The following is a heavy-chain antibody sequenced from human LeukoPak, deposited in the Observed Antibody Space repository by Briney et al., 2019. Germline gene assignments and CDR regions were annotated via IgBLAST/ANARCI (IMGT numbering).Heavy chain of an antibody. J-gene: IGHJ4*02. CDR1: GGTFSSYA. CDR3: ARASGWFPFDY. Sequence: ASVKVSCKASGGTFSSYAISWVRQAPGQGLEWMGWISAYNGNTNYAQNLQGRVTMTTDTSTSTAYMELRSLRSDDTAVYYCARASGWFPFDYWGQGTLVTVSS. D-gene: IGHD6-19*01. V-gene: IGHV1-18*01. CDR2: ISAYNGNT.